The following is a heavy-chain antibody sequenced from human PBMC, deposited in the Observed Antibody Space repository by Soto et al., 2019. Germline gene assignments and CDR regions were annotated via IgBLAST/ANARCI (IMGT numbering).Heavy chain of an antibody. CDR1: GYTFTGYY. CDR3: ARFSSSGYAFDI. V-gene: IGHV1-2*04. J-gene: IGHJ3*02. Sequence: ASVKVSCKASGYTFTGYYMHWVRQAPGQGLEWMGWINPNSGGTNYAQKFQSWVTMTRDTSISTAYMELSRLRSDDTAVYYCARFSSSGYAFDIWGKGTMVTVSS. CDR2: INPNSGGT.